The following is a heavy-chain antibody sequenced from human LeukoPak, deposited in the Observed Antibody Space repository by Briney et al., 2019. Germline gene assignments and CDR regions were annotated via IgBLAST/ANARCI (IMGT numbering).Heavy chain of an antibody. V-gene: IGHV4-59*08. CDR1: GGSISSYY. Sequence: SETLSLTCTVSGGSISSYYWSWIRQPPGKGLEWSGNIYYSRSTNYNPPLKSRVTISVDTSNNQFSLKLSSVTAADTAVYYCARLGAYTGRLDYWGQGTLVTVSS. J-gene: IGHJ4*02. CDR2: IYYSRST. CDR3: ARLGAYTGRLDY. D-gene: IGHD1-14*01.